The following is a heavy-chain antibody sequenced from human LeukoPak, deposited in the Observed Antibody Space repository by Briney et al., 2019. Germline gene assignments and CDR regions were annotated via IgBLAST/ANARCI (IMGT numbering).Heavy chain of an antibody. CDR3: VRGGYTMIKADAFDI. Sequence: GGSLRLSCTASGFSFSGYDMNWVRQTPGKGLEGVASLSSRSNYIYYAASLKGRFTVSSDNAKASLYLQVNNLRADDTGRYYCVRGGYTMIKADAFDIWGQGTLVIVSS. J-gene: IGHJ3*02. CDR1: GFSFSGYD. D-gene: IGHD3-22*01. V-gene: IGHV3-21*01. CDR2: LSSRSNYI.